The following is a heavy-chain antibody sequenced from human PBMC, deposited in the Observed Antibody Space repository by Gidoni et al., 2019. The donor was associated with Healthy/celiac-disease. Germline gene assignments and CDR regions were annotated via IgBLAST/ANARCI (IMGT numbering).Heavy chain of an antibody. J-gene: IGHJ6*02. CDR2: MWYDGSNE. V-gene: IGHV3-33*01. Sequence: QVQLVASGGGVVQPVGSLRLSCAASGFIFSSYGMHWVRQAPGKGLEWVAVMWYDGSNEYYADSVKGRFTIARDNYKNTLYVQMNSRRAEDTAVYYCARDRGGSPYGMDVWGQGTMVTVSS. D-gene: IGHD1-26*01. CDR3: ARDRGGSPYGMDV. CDR1: GFIFSSYG.